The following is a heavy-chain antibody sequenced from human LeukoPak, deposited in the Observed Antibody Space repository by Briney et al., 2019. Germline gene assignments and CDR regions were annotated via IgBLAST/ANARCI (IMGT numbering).Heavy chain of an antibody. Sequence: GASVKVSCKASGYTFTSYYMHWVRQAPGQGLEWMGWINPNHGDTNYAQKFQDRVSMTRDTSINTAYMHLSRLRSADTAVYYCARSPHILTGENFDYWGQGTLLTVSS. CDR1: GYTFTSYY. CDR3: ARSPHILTGENFDY. V-gene: IGHV1-2*02. CDR2: INPNHGDT. J-gene: IGHJ4*02. D-gene: IGHD3-9*01.